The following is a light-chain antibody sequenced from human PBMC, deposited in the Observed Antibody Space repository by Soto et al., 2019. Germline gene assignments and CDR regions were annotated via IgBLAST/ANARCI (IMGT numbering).Light chain of an antibody. CDR2: AAS. CDR3: QQSNSYPIT. V-gene: IGKV1-9*01. CDR1: QGISSY. J-gene: IGKJ5*01. Sequence: DIQLTQSPSFLSASVGDRVTVTCRASQGISSYLAWYQQKPGKAPKLLIYAASTLESGVPSRFSGSGSGAEFTLTISSLQPEDNATYYCQQSNSYPITFGQGTRLEI.